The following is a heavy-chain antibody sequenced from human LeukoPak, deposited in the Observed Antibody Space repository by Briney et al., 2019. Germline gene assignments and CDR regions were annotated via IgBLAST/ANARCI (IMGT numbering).Heavy chain of an antibody. V-gene: IGHV1-3*01. J-gene: IGHJ4*02. D-gene: IGHD6-19*01. Sequence: ASVKVSCKASGYTFTSYAMHWVRQAPGQRLEWMGWINAGNGNTKYSQKFQGRVTITRDTSASTAYMELSSLRSEDTAVYYCARGSVAGGAWFDYWGQGTLVTVSS. CDR2: INAGNGNT. CDR3: ARGSVAGGAWFDY. CDR1: GYTFTSYA.